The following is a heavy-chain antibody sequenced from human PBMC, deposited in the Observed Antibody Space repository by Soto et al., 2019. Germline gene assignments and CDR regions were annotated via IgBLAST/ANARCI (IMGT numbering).Heavy chain of an antibody. Sequence: GGSLRLSCAASGFTFSSYGMHLVRQAPGKGLEWVAVISYDGSNKYYADSVKGRFTISRDNSKNTLYLQMNSLRAEDTAVYYCAIAAADLDYWGQGTLVTVSS. D-gene: IGHD6-13*01. CDR1: GFTFSSYG. V-gene: IGHV3-30*03. CDR2: ISYDGSNK. CDR3: AIAAADLDY. J-gene: IGHJ4*02.